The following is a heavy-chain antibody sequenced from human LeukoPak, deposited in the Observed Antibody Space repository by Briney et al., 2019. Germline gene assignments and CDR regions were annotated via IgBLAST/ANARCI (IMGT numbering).Heavy chain of an antibody. D-gene: IGHD3-10*01. CDR1: GGSISSYY. CDR3: ARDVRDGSGRPHWFDP. V-gene: IGHV4-4*07. Sequence: PSETLSLTCTVSGGSISSYYWSWIRQPAGKGLEWIGRIYTSGSTNYNPSLKSRVTMSVDTSKNQFSLKLSSVTAADTAVYYCARDVRDGSGRPHWFDPWGQGTLVTVSS. CDR2: IYTSGST. J-gene: IGHJ5*02.